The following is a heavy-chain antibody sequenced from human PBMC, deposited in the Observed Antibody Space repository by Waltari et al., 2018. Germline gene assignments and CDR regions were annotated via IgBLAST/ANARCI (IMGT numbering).Heavy chain of an antibody. Sequence: EVQVEESGGGLVQPGRSLRLSCTASGFTFGDYAMSWFRQAPGKGLEWVGFMRSKTYGGTAEYAASVKGRFTISRDDSKSIASLQMDSLKTDDTAVYFCTRGGASVAPVYWGQGTLVTVSS. CDR3: TRGGASVAPVY. V-gene: IGHV3-49*03. D-gene: IGHD6-19*01. J-gene: IGHJ4*02. CDR2: MRSKTYGGTA. CDR1: GFTFGDYA.